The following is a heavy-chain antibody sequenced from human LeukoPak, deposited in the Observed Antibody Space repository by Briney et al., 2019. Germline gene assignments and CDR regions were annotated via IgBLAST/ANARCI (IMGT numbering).Heavy chain of an antibody. CDR3: ARNVGFYSHDT. Sequence: PSETLSLTCTVSGDSLDSHFWSWVRQPPGKGLEWIGYIHGSGSTHYDDSLRAELTISEDTPKSQFSLKLTSLTATDTAMYYCARNVGFYSHDTWGQGILVTVSS. V-gene: IGHV4-59*08. CDR2: IHGSGST. D-gene: IGHD2-15*01. CDR1: GDSLDSHF. J-gene: IGHJ5*02.